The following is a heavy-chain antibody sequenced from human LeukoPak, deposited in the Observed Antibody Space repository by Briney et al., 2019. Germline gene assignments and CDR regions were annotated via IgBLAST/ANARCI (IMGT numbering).Heavy chain of an antibody. CDR1: GYTLTELS. V-gene: IGHV1-24*01. D-gene: IGHD1-20*01. CDR2: FDPEDGET. CDR3: ARDGRTLAYNWNDVLNY. J-gene: IGHJ4*02. Sequence: GASVKVSCKVSGYTLTELSMHWVRQAPGKGLEWMGGFDPEDGETIYAQKFQGRVTMTEDTSTDTAYMELSRLRSDDTAVYYCARDGRTLAYNWNDVLNYWGQGTLVTVSS.